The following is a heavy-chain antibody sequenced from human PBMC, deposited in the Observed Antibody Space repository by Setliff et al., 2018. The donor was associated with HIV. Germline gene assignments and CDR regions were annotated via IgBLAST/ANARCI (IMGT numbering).Heavy chain of an antibody. D-gene: IGHD2-15*01. CDR3: ARDFCGSSCSSGYGYFDH. CDR2: IKQDGSDK. J-gene: IGHJ4*02. Sequence: GGSLRLSCAASGLTFSNYWMHWVRQAPGKGLEWVAKIKQDGSDKHYVDSVKGRFTISRDNAEDSVHLQMNSLRAEDTAVYYCARDFCGSSCSSGYGYFDHWGQGTLVTVSS. CDR1: GLTFSNYW. V-gene: IGHV3-7*03.